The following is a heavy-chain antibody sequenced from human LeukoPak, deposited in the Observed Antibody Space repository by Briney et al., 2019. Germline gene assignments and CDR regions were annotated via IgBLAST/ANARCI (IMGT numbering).Heavy chain of an antibody. CDR3: ARLGGSYYTY. Sequence: GGSLRLSCVASGFAFSSYWMSWVRQAPGRGLEWVANIKQDGGEKYYVDSVKGRFTISRDNAKNSLFLQMNSLRVEDTAVYYCARLGGSYYTYWGQGTLVTVSS. J-gene: IGHJ4*02. CDR2: IKQDGGEK. CDR1: GFAFSSYW. D-gene: IGHD1-26*01. V-gene: IGHV3-7*01.